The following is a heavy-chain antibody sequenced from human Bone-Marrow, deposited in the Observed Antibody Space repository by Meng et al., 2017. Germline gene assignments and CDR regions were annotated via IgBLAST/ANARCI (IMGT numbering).Heavy chain of an antibody. CDR1: GFIFSNAW. Sequence: EVQLVESGGDLVKPGGSLRLSCAASGFIFSNAWMSWVRQAPGKGLEWVGRIKARTDGGTTDYAAPVKGRFTISRDDSKNTLYLQMNSLRAEDTAVYYCAKDGPFDYWGQGTLVTVSS. CDR2: IKARTDGGTT. CDR3: AKDGPFDY. V-gene: IGHV3-15*01. J-gene: IGHJ4*02.